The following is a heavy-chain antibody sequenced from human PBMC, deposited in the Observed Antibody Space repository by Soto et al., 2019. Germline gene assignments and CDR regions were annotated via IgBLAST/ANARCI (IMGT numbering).Heavy chain of an antibody. CDR2: IYYSGST. Sequence: QLQLQESGPGLVKPSEPLSLTCTVSGGSISSSSYYWGWIRQPPGKGLEWIGSIYYSGSTYYNPSLKSRVTISVDTSKNQFYRKQSSATAADTAVYYCERPTSYSSGWSLYFQHWGQGTLVTVSS. CDR3: ERPTSYSSGWSLYFQH. V-gene: IGHV4-39*01. CDR1: GGSISSSSYY. D-gene: IGHD6-19*01. J-gene: IGHJ1*01.